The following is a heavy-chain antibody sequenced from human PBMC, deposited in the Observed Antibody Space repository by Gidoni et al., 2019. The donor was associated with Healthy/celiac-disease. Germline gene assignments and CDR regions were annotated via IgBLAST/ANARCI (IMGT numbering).Heavy chain of an antibody. CDR3: AKETGYSSTDGFDP. J-gene: IGHJ5*02. V-gene: IGHV3-9*01. D-gene: IGHD6-13*01. CDR2: SSWNSGSI. Sequence: EVQLVESGGGLVQPGRALRLPRAASGFPLDDDAMHWVRQAPGKGREWVSGSSWNSGSIGSAYSVKGRFTSSRDNAKNSLYLQMNSLRAEDTALYSCAKETGYSSTDGFDPWGQGTLVTVSS. CDR1: GFPLDDDA.